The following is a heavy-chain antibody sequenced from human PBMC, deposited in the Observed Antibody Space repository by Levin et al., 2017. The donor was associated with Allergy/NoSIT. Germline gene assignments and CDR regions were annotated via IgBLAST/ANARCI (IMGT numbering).Heavy chain of an antibody. CDR2: ISPDGGYT. Sequence: GGSLRLSCAVSGFSFSTYGIHWVRQAPGKGLEWVATISPDGGYTYYVDSVKGGFTISRDDSKDPLYLQMNSLRPEDTPVYYCSKPLTGVVVPRFPDYWGQGTPVTVSS. CDR1: GFSFSTYG. V-gene: IGHV3-30*18. CDR3: SKPLTGVVVPRFPDY. J-gene: IGHJ4*02. D-gene: IGHD2-15*01.